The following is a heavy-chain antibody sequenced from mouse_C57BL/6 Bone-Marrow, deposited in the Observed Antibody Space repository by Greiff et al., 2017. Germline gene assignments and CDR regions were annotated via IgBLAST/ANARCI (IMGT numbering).Heavy chain of an antibody. CDR2: ILPGSGST. CDR3: ASAQGDWCAY. D-gene: IGHD3-2*02. V-gene: IGHV1-9*01. Sequence: QVQLQQSGAELMKPGASVKLSCKATGYTFTGYWIEWVKQRPGHGLEWIGEILPGSGSTNYNEKFKGKATFTADTSSNTAYMQLSSLTTEDADFDYCASAQGDWCAYWGQGTLVTVSA. CDR1: GYTFTGYW. J-gene: IGHJ3*01.